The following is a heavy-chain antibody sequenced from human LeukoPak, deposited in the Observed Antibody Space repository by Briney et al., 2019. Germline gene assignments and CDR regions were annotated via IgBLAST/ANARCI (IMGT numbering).Heavy chain of an antibody. D-gene: IGHD2-2*01. CDR3: ARVPGYCSSTRCYGWYFDL. V-gene: IGHV3-21*01. Sequence: GGSLRLSCAASGFTSSSYSMNWVRQAPGKGLEWVSSISSSGNYIYYADSGKGRFTISRDNAKNSLYLQMNSLRAEDTAVYHCARVPGYCSSTRCYGWYFDLWGRGTLVTVSS. CDR2: ISSSGNYI. J-gene: IGHJ2*01. CDR1: GFTSSSYS.